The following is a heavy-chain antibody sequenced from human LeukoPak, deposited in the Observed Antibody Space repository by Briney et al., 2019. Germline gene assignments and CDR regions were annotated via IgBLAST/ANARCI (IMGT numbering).Heavy chain of an antibody. Sequence: PSETLSLTCTVSGGSISSSSYYWGWIRQPPGKGLEWIGSIYYSGSTYYNPSLKSRVTISVDTSKNQFSLKLSSVTAADTAVYYCASLPYYYDSSGHGGFDYGGKEPLVTVSS. D-gene: IGHD3-22*01. CDR2: IYYSGST. CDR1: GGSISSSSYY. V-gene: IGHV4-39*01. CDR3: ASLPYYYDSSGHGGFDY. J-gene: IGHJ4*02.